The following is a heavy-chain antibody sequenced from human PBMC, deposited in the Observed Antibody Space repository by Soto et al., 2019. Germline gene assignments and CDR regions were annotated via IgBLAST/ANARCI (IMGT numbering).Heavy chain of an antibody. D-gene: IGHD2-2*01. CDR1: GGTFSDYT. J-gene: IGHJ4*02. CDR2: IIPLFGKA. V-gene: IGHV1-69*06. CDR3: ARAQDAYHSLPPLDY. Sequence: SVKVSCKASGGTFSDYTIDWVRQAPGQGLEWMGGIIPLFGKANYAQKFQGRLTITADKSTSTAHMELSSLRSEDTAVYCCARAQDAYHSLPPLDYWGPGTLVTVS.